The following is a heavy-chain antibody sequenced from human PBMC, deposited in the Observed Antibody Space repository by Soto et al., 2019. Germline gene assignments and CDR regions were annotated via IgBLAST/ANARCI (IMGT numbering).Heavy chain of an antibody. D-gene: IGHD3-22*01. CDR2: INSNSLYT. Sequence: PGGSLRLSCAGSGFTFSDNYMAWIRQAPGKGLEWVSYINSNSLYTHYADSVKGRFTISRDNAKNSLYLQLNSLRAEDTAVYYCVRATYFSDSSGYTRCFDYWGQGTLVTVSS. V-gene: IGHV3-11*05. CDR1: GFTFSDNY. J-gene: IGHJ4*02. CDR3: VRATYFSDSSGYTRCFDY.